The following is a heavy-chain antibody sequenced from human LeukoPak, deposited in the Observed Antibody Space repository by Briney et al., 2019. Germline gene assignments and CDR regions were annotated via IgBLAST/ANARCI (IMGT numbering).Heavy chain of an antibody. J-gene: IGHJ4*02. V-gene: IGHV3-23*01. CDR1: GFTFSSYA. CDR3: AKVLTPTTVVTPNGFDY. CDR2: ISGSGGST. Sequence: PGGSLRLSCAASGFTFSSYAMSWVRQAPGKGLEWVSAISGSGGSTYYADSVKGRFTISRDNSKNTLYLQMNSLRAEDTAVYYCAKVLTPTTVVTPNGFDYWGQGTLVTVSS. D-gene: IGHD4-23*01.